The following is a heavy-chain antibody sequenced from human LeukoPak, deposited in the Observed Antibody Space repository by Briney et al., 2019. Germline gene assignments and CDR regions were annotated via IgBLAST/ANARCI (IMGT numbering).Heavy chain of an antibody. D-gene: IGHD5-12*01. CDR1: GGSISSCTYS. CDR3: ARHRLLDY. V-gene: IGHV4-39*01. Sequence: PSETLSLTCTVSGGSISSCTYSWGWIRQPPGKGLEWIGSISCSGSTNYNPSLKSRVTISVDTSKNQFSLKLSSVTAADTAVYYCARHRLLDYWGQGTLVTVSS. J-gene: IGHJ4*02. CDR2: ISCSGST.